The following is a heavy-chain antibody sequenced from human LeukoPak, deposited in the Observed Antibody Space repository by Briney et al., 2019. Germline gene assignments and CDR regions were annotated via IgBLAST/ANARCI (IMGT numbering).Heavy chain of an antibody. V-gene: IGHV4-61*02. CDR2: IYTSGST. Sequence: SPTLSLTCTVSGGSISSGSYYGSWIRQPAGQGLGWIGRIYTSGSTNYNPSLKSRVTISVDTSKNQFSLKLSSVTAADTAVYYCARDDYDFWSGTKNNWFDPWGQGTLVTVSS. CDR1: GGSISSGSYY. CDR3: ARDDYDFWSGTKNNWFDP. J-gene: IGHJ5*02. D-gene: IGHD3-3*01.